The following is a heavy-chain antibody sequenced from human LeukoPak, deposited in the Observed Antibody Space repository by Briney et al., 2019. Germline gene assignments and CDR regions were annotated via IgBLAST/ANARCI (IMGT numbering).Heavy chain of an antibody. Sequence: ASVKVSCKASGYTFTGYYMHWVRQAPGQGLEWMGWINPNSGGTNYAQKFQGWVTMTRDTSISTAYMELSRLRSDDTAVYYCARDQDSGYYYGMDVWGQGTTVTVSS. J-gene: IGHJ6*02. V-gene: IGHV1-2*04. CDR3: ARDQDSGYYYGMDV. CDR1: GYTFTGYY. CDR2: INPNSGGT. D-gene: IGHD1-26*01.